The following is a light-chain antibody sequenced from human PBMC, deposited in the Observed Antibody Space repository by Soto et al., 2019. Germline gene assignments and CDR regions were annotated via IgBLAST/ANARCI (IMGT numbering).Light chain of an antibody. V-gene: IGLV7-46*01. J-gene: IGLJ3*02. CDR2: DTT. CDR3: LLSYTGFRV. CDR1: TGVVTSGLF. Sequence: QAVVTQESSLTVSPGGTITLTCGSSTGVVTSGLFPYGVQQKPGQAPRTLIYDTTNRHSWTPARFSGSLLGGKAALTLSGAQPEDEADYYCLLSYTGFRVFGGGTKLTVL.